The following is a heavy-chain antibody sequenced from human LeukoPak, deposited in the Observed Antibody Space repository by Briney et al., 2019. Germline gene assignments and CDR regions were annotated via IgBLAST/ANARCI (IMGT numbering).Heavy chain of an antibody. CDR2: NNGDGSTT. D-gene: IGHD1-26*01. J-gene: IGHJ4*02. Sequence: PGGSLRLSCVASGFSLSGYWMYWVRQAPGKGLMYISRNNGDGSTTNYADVVKGRFTMSRDNVKNTLYLQMNSLRAEDTAVYYCVRDLGGRSGHWGQGTLVTVSS. V-gene: IGHV3-74*01. CDR3: VRDLGGRSGH. CDR1: GFSLSGYW.